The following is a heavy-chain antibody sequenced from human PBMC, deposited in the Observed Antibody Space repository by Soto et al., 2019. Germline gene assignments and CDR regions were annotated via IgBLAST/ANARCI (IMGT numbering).Heavy chain of an antibody. CDR1: GFTFNSVW. CDR3: ARGRGLDV. CDR2: IKQGGNEK. J-gene: IGHJ6*02. V-gene: IGHV3-7*01. Sequence: ESLRLSCATSGFTFNSVWMSWVRQAPGKGLEWVANIKQGGNEKYYVDSVKGRFTISRDNAKNSLSLQMNSLRADDTAVYYCARGRGLDVWGQGTTVTVSS.